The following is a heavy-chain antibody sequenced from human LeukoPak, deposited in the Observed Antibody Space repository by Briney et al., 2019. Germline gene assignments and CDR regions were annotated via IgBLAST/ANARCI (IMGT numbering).Heavy chain of an antibody. CDR2: ISSSSSSI. J-gene: IGHJ4*02. D-gene: IGHD2-15*01. CDR1: GLTFSSYS. Sequence: GGSLRLSCAASGLTFSSYSMNWVRQAPGMELAWVSSISSSSSSIYYADSVKGRFTISRDNAKNSLYLQMNSLRAEDTAVYYCARVGYVVAATWDYWGQGTLVTVSS. V-gene: IGHV3-21*01. CDR3: ARVGYVVAATWDY.